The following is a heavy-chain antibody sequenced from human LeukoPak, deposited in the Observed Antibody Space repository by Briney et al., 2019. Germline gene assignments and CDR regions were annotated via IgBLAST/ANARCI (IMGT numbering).Heavy chain of an antibody. CDR1: GGSISSGDYY. V-gene: IGHV4-30-4*01. J-gene: IGHJ3*02. CDR3: ARDNSEMATKGHDAFDI. CDR2: IYYSGST. D-gene: IGHD5-24*01. Sequence: SQTLSLTCTVSGGSISSGDYYWSWIRQPPGKGLEWIVYIYYSGSTYYNPSLKSRVTISVDTSKNQFSLKLSSVTAADTAVYYCARDNSEMATKGHDAFDIWGQGTMVTVSS.